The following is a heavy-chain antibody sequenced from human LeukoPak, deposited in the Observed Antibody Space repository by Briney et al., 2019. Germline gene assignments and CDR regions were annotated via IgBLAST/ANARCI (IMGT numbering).Heavy chain of an antibody. CDR1: GFTFSSYG. D-gene: IGHD3-10*01. Sequence: GRSLRLSCAASGFTFSSYGMHWVRQAPGKGLEWVAVIWYGGSNKYYADSVKGRFTISRDNSKNTLYLQMNSLRAEDTAVYYCARLPLITMVRGAYYYYGMDVWGQGTTVTVSS. CDR3: ARLPLITMVRGAYYYYGMDV. V-gene: IGHV3-33*01. CDR2: IWYGGSNK. J-gene: IGHJ6*02.